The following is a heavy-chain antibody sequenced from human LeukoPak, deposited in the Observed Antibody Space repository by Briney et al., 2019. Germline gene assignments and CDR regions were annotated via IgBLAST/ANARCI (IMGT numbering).Heavy chain of an antibody. CDR1: GFTFSSYA. CDR3: AKDMGDTALQNFFDP. J-gene: IGHJ5*02. Sequence: GGSLRLSCAASGFTFSSYAMHWVRQAPGKGLKWVAVIWHDGSDKYYIDSVKGRFTISRDNSKNTLYLQMNSLRAEDTAVYYCAKDMGDTALQNFFDPWGQGTLVTVSS. CDR2: IWHDGSDK. V-gene: IGHV3-33*06. D-gene: IGHD2-21*01.